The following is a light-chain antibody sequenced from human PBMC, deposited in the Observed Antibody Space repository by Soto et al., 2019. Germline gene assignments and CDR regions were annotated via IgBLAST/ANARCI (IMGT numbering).Light chain of an antibody. CDR2: AVS. J-gene: IGKJ1*01. V-gene: IGKV3-20*01. CDR1: QSVTSDY. Sequence: DIVLTQSPGTLSLSPGESAALSCRASQSVTSDYLVWYRQKPGQAPRLLIYAVSSRAAGIPDTFSGSGSGTDFTLTITRLEAEDSAVYYCQQHSSSPWTFGQGTRVEV. CDR3: QQHSSSPWT.